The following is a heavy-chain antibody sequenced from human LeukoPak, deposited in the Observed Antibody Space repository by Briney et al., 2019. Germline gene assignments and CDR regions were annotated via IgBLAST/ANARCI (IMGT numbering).Heavy chain of an antibody. J-gene: IGHJ6*02. CDR3: ARDGYCSSTSCLDYYYGMDV. V-gene: IGHV3-21*01. CDR1: GFTFSSYS. Sequence: PGGSLRLSCAASGFTFSSYSMNWVRQAPGKGLEWVSSISSSSSYIYYADSVKGRFTISRDNAKNSLYLQMNSLRAEDTAVYYCARDGYCSSTSCLDYYYGMDVWGQGTLVTVSS. D-gene: IGHD2-2*03. CDR2: ISSSSSYI.